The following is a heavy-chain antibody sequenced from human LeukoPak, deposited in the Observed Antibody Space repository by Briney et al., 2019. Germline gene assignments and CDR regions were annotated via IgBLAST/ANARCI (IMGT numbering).Heavy chain of an antibody. CDR2: IYYSGST. CDR1: GGSISSYY. Sequence: SETLSLTCTVSGGSISSYYWSWIRQPPGKGLEWIGYIYYSGSTNYNPSLKSRVTISVDTSKNQFSLKLSSVTAADAAVYYCARGGNYDFWSGSLHAFDIWGQGTMVTVSS. V-gene: IGHV4-59*08. J-gene: IGHJ3*02. CDR3: ARGGNYDFWSGSLHAFDI. D-gene: IGHD3-3*01.